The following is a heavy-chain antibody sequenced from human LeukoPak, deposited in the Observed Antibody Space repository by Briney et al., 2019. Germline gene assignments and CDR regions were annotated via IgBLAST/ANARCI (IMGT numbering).Heavy chain of an antibody. Sequence: KPGGSLRLSCAASGFTFSDYSLNWVRQAPGKGLEWVSFISSSSSYIYYADSVKGRLTISRDNAKNSLYLQMNSLRAEDTAVYYCARDIVMAPYYFEYWGQGTLVTVSS. D-gene: IGHD3-16*01. CDR3: ARDIVMAPYYFEY. J-gene: IGHJ4*02. CDR1: GFTFSDYS. V-gene: IGHV3-21*01. CDR2: ISSSSSYI.